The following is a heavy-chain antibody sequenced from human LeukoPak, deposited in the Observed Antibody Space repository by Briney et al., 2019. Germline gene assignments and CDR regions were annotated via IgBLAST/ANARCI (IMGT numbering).Heavy chain of an antibody. J-gene: IGHJ4*02. CDR3: ASRNLFEY. CDR1: GFTFSSYW. D-gene: IGHD1-14*01. V-gene: IGHV3-7*01. CDR2: IKQDGSEK. Sequence: GGSLRLSCAVSGFTFSSYWMSWVRQAPGKGLEWVANIKQDGSEKYYVDSVKGRFTISRDNAKRSLYLQMNSLRAEDTAVYYCASRNLFEYWGQGTLVTVSS.